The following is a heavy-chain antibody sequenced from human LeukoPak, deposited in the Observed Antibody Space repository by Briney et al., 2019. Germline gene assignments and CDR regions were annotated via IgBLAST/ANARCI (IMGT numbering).Heavy chain of an antibody. CDR3: ASLPPGYSSSWYLDY. CDR2: ISSSSSYI. D-gene: IGHD6-13*01. Sequence: PGGSLRLSCAASGFTFSNYSMNWVRQAPGKGLEWVSSISSSSSYIYYADSVKGRLTISRDNAKNSLYLQMNSLRAEDTAVYYCASLPPGYSSSWYLDYWGQGTLVTVSS. CDR1: GFTFSNYS. J-gene: IGHJ4*02. V-gene: IGHV3-21*01.